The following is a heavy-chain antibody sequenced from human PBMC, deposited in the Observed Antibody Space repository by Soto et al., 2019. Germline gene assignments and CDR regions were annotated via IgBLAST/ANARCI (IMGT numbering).Heavy chain of an antibody. CDR3: ASRYSSSSWSALDY. V-gene: IGHV3-53*01. CDR1: GFTVSGNY. CDR2: IYSGGST. Sequence: GGSLRLSCAASGFTVSGNYMSWVRQAPGKGLEWVSIIYSGGSTYYADSVKGRFTISRDNSKNTLYLQMNSLRADDTAVYYCASRYSSSSWSALDYWGQGTLVTVS. J-gene: IGHJ4*02. D-gene: IGHD2-2*01.